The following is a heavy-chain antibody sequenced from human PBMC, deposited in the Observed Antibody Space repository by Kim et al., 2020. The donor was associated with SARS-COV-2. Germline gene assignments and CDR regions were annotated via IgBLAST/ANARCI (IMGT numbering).Heavy chain of an antibody. D-gene: IGHD2-15*01. CDR3: AKERRKYCSGGSCHLEY. Sequence: VKARFTISGDNSKTTLYLQMNNLRAEDTAVYYCAKERRKYCSGGSCHLEYWGQGTLVTVSS. V-gene: IGHV3-33*06. J-gene: IGHJ4*02.